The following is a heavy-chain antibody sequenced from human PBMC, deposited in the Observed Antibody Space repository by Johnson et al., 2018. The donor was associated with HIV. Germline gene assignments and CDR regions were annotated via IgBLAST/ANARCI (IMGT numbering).Heavy chain of an antibody. D-gene: IGHD3-10*01. CDR2: ISSSGSAI. CDR3: ARAGDADAFDI. V-gene: IGHV3-11*01. CDR1: GFTFNDYY. Sequence: QGQLVESGGGLVKPGGSLRLSCTASGFTFNDYYMTWVRQAPGEGLEWVSYISSSGSAIYYADSVKGRFTMSRDNAKNSMFLQMNSLKAEDTAVYYCARAGDADAFDIWGQGTMVTVSS. J-gene: IGHJ3*02.